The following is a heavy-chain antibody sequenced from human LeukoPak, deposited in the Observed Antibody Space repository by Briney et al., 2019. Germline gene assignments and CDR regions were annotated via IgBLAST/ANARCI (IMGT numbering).Heavy chain of an antibody. D-gene: IGHD7-27*01. Sequence: GGSLRLSCAASGFTFSDYYMSWVRQAPGKGLEWVSAISGSGGSTYYADSVKGRFTISRDNSKNTLYLQMNSLRAEDTAVYYCARGLLGGTGDFFYWGQGTLVTVSS. V-gene: IGHV3-23*01. CDR3: ARGLLGGTGDFFY. CDR1: GFTFSDYY. J-gene: IGHJ4*02. CDR2: ISGSGGST.